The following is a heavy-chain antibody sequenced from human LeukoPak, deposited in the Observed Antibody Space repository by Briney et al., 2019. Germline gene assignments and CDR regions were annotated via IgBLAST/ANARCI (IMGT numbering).Heavy chain of an antibody. CDR3: ARDEARDGYTNYLDY. D-gene: IGHD5-24*01. CDR2: INPSGGST. V-gene: IGHV1-46*01. Sequence: ASVKVSCKTSGYTFTNYYMHWVRQAPGQGLEWMGIINPSGGSTNYVQEFQGRVTMTRDTSTSTVSMELGSLRSEDTAVYYCARDEARDGYTNYLDYWGQGTLVTVSS. J-gene: IGHJ4*02. CDR1: GYTFTNYY.